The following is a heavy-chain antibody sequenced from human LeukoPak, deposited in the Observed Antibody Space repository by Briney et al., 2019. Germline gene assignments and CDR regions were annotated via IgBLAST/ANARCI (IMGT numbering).Heavy chain of an antibody. Sequence: PSETLSLTCTVSGGSISGYYWSWIRQPPGQGLEWIGSIHYSGSSNYNGSLKSRASMSVDTSRDQFSLKVSSVTAADTAMYYCARSIFGSGSRYWYFDLWGRGTLVTVSS. CDR3: ARSIFGSGSRYWYFDL. CDR2: IHYSGSS. CDR1: GGSISGYY. D-gene: IGHD3-10*01. J-gene: IGHJ2*01. V-gene: IGHV4-59*01.